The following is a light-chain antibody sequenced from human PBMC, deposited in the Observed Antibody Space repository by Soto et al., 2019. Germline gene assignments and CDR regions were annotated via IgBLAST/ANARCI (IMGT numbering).Light chain of an antibody. Sequence: DVVMTQSPLSLPVTLGQPASISCRSSQSLVYSDGNTYLSWFQQRPGQSPRRLIYRVSNRDSGVPDRFSGSGSGTDFTLKISSVQAEDVGLYYCMQGSHWHTTSGGGTKVDIK. J-gene: IGKJ4*01. CDR2: RVS. V-gene: IGKV2-30*01. CDR1: QSLVYSDGNTY. CDR3: MQGSHWHTT.